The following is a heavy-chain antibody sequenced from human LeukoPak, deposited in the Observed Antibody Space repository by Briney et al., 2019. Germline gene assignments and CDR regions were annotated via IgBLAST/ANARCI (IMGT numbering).Heavy chain of an antibody. D-gene: IGHD4-17*01. CDR3: AKDYGDYKDY. J-gene: IGHJ4*02. CDR1: GFSFSSHA. CDR2: ISGSGGST. Sequence: GGSLRLSCVASGFSFSSHAMSWVRQAPGKGLEWVSAISGSGGSTYYADSVKGRFTISGDNSKNTLYLQMNSLRAEDTAIYYCAKDYGDYKDYWGQGTLVTVSS. V-gene: IGHV3-23*01.